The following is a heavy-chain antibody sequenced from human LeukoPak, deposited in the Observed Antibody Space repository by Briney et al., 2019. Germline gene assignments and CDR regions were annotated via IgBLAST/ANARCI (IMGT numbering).Heavy chain of an antibody. CDR2: IYYSGST. Sequence: SETLSLTCTVSGGSISSSSYYWGWIRQPPGKGLEWIGSIYYSGSTYYNPSLKSRVTISVDTSKNQFSLKLSSVTAADTAVYYRARDGRVRGVTYNWFDPWGQGTLVTVSS. CDR3: ARDGRVRGVTYNWFDP. V-gene: IGHV4-39*07. D-gene: IGHD3-10*01. CDR1: GGSISSSSYY. J-gene: IGHJ5*02.